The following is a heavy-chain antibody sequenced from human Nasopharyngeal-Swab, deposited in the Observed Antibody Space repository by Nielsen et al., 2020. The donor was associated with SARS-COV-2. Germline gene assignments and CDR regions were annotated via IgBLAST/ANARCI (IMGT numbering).Heavy chain of an antibody. J-gene: IGHJ6*02. CDR3: AKLIEEGSGSYYALYYYYGMDA. V-gene: IGHV3-30*18. CDR2: ISYDGSNK. Sequence: VRQAPGKGLEWGAVISYDGSNKYYADSVKGRFTISRDNSKNTLYLQMNSLRAEDTAVYYCAKLIEEGSGSYYALYYYYGMDAWGQGTTVTVSS. D-gene: IGHD3-10*01.